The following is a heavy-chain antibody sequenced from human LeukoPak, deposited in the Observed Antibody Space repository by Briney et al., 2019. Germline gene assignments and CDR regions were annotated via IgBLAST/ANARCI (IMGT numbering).Heavy chain of an antibody. J-gene: IGHJ4*02. CDR3: ARPEEVAVYYFDS. V-gene: IGHV3-23*01. CDR1: GFTFSGSA. D-gene: IGHD6-19*01. CDR2: ISGSGGST. Sequence: GGSLRLSCAASGFTFSGSAMHWVRQASGKGLEWVSSISGSGGSTYYADSVKGRFTISRDNSKNTLYLQMNSLRAEDTAVYYCARPEEVAVYYFDSWGQGTLVTVSS.